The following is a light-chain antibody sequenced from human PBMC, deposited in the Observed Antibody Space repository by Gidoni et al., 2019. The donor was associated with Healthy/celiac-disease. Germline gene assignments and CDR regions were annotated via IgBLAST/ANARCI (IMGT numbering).Light chain of an antibody. CDR3: QQYYXXXXT. J-gene: IGKJ1*01. CDR1: QIVLYSYNIKNY. V-gene: IGKV4-1*01. CDR2: WAS. Sequence: DIVMTPSPDSLAVSLGESATINCKSSQIVLYSYNIKNYLAWYQQKPGQPPKLLIYWASTRESGVPDRFSGXGXGTDFTLTISSLQAEDVAVYYCQQYYXXXXTFGQGTKVEIK.